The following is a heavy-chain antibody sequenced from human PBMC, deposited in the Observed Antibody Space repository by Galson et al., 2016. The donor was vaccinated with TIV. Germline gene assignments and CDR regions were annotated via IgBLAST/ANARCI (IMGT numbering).Heavy chain of an antibody. Sequence: SLRLSCAASGFTFGDYGMSWVRQAPGKGLEWIGFIRTRGYGESTEYAASVKGRFTMSRDDSKSIAYLQMNSLKTEDTAVYYCSRRVHLDYWGPRTLVTVSS. J-gene: IGHJ4*02. V-gene: IGHV3-49*04. CDR2: IRTRGYGEST. CDR1: GFTFGDYG. CDR3: SRRVHLDY.